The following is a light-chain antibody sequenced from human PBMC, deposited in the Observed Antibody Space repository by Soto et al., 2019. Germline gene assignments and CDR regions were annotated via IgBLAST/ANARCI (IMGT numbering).Light chain of an antibody. CDR3: QQYDGLPLT. CDR1: QDIRHY. J-gene: IGKJ4*01. CDR2: DAS. V-gene: IGKV1-33*01. Sequence: IQMTQSPSSLSASVGDKVTITCQASQDIRHYLNWYQHKPGEAPKLLIYDASNLETGVPSRFSGGGSRTHFTLTISTLQPEDFSTYSCQQYDGLPLTFGGGTRVESK.